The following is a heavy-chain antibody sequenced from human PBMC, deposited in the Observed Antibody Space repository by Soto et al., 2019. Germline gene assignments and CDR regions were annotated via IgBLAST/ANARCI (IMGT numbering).Heavy chain of an antibody. J-gene: IGHJ4*02. Sequence: QVQLQESGPGLVKPSQTLSLTCTVSGGSIRSDNYYWHWIRQHPGRGLEWIGYIYNSGSTQYNPSLKSRLTMSEDTSQNQVSLKPTSVTAAGRAVYFCARGPDRPEYFVFWGSETRVTVSS. CDR3: ARGPDRPEYFVF. V-gene: IGHV4-31*03. CDR1: GGSIRSDNYY. CDR2: IYNSGST.